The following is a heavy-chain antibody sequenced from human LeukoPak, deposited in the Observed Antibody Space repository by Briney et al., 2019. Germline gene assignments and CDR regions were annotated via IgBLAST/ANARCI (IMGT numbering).Heavy chain of an antibody. CDR3: ALGGMVDGSSYLYHFDY. D-gene: IGHD6-13*01. J-gene: IGHJ4*02. V-gene: IGHV1-2*02. CDR1: GYTFTVYS. CDR2: IDPNSGGT. Sequence: GASVKVSCKASGYTFTVYSIHWVRQAPGQGLEWMGWIDPNSGGTNYAQKFQGRVTMTRDTSISTAYMELSRLRSDDTAVYYCALGGMVDGSSYLYHFDYWGQGTLVTVSS.